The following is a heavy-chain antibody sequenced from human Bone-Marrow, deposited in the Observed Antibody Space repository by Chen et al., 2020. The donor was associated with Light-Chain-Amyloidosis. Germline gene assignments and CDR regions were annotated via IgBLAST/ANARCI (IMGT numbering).Heavy chain of an antibody. Sequence: EVQLVESGGGLLQRGGSLRLSCAASGFAFSSYAMSWVRRAPGKGLEWVSTSSGSGGSRYYGDSVEGRLTISRDNSKNALFRQMNSLSAEDTAVYYCAKDISYDDILPGYPADAFDIWGQGTMVTVSS. V-gene: IGHV3-23*04. J-gene: IGHJ3*02. CDR2: SSGSGGSR. CDR3: AKDISYDDILPGYPADAFDI. D-gene: IGHD3-9*01. CDR1: GFAFSSYA.